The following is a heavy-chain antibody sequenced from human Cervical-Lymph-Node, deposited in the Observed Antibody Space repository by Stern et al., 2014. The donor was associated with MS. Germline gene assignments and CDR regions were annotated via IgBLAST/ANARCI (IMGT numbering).Heavy chain of an antibody. J-gene: IGHJ4*02. Sequence: EVQLEESGGGLVQPGGSLRLSCVASGFTFRHFWMHWVRQVPGKGLVWVARINRDGTATNHADSVKGRFTISRDNARNTVYLQMNSLRAEDTAVYYCTKDTYGPEDSWGQGISVTVSS. CDR2: INRDGTAT. CDR1: GFTFRHFW. V-gene: IGHV3-74*01. D-gene: IGHD3-10*01. CDR3: TKDTYGPEDS.